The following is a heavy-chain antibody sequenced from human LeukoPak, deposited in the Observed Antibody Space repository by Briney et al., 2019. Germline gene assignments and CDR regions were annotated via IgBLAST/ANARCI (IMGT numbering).Heavy chain of an antibody. V-gene: IGHV3-74*01. Sequence: GGSLRLSCAASGFTFSQYWMHWVRQTPGKGLVWVSRINNDGSGPSYADSVKGRFTISRDNAKNTLYLRMHSLRVEDTAVYYCVRGPSGYSYGSYWGQGTLVTVSS. D-gene: IGHD5-18*01. J-gene: IGHJ4*02. CDR2: INNDGSGP. CDR3: VRGPSGYSYGSY. CDR1: GFTFSQYW.